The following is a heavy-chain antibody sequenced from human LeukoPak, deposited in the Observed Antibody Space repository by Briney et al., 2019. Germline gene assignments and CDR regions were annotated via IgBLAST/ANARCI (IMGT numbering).Heavy chain of an antibody. D-gene: IGHD6-6*01. J-gene: IGHJ5*02. V-gene: IGHV4-39*07. CDR1: GGSISSSSYY. CDR3: ARGRHSTSNWFDP. Sequence: PSETLSLTCTVSGGSISSSSYYWGWIRQPPGKGLEWIGSIYYSGSTNYNPSLKSRVTISVDTSKNQFSLKLSSVTAADTAVYYCARGRHSTSNWFDPWGQGTLVTVSS. CDR2: IYYSGST.